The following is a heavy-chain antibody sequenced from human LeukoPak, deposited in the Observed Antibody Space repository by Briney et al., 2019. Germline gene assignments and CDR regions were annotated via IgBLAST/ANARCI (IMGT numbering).Heavy chain of an antibody. Sequence: SETLSLTCTVSRGSTSAYYWRWIRQPAGKGLEWIGRIYPSGNTNFNPSLMSRVTISVDTSKNQLSLKLSSVTAADTAVYYCARGTSGELPPNSDYWGQGTLVTVSS. V-gene: IGHV4-4*07. J-gene: IGHJ4*02. D-gene: IGHD1-26*01. CDR2: IYPSGNT. CDR3: ARGTSGELPPNSDY. CDR1: RGSTSAYY.